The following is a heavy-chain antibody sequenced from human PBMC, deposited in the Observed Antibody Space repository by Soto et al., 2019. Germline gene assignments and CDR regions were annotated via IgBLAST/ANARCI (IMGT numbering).Heavy chain of an antibody. Sequence: GGSLRLSCAASGFTFSSYAMHWVRQAPGKGLEYVSDISSNGGSTYYANSVKGRFTISRDNSKNTLYLQMGSLRAEDMAVYYCARRGYSGYEIDYWGQGTLVNVSS. CDR1: GFTFSSYA. J-gene: IGHJ4*02. D-gene: IGHD5-12*01. V-gene: IGHV3-64*01. CDR3: ARRGYSGYEIDY. CDR2: ISSNGGST.